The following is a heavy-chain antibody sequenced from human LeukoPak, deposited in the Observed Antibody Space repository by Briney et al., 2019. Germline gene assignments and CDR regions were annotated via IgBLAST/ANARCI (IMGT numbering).Heavy chain of an antibody. CDR2: ISYDGSNK. V-gene: IGHV3-30*18. D-gene: IGHD1-14*01. CDR1: GFTFSSYG. J-gene: IGHJ4*02. CDR3: AKDGKKWQEPLES. Sequence: GGSLRLSCAASGFTFSSYGMHWVRQAPGKGLEWVAVISYDGSNKFYPDSVKGRFTISRDNSNLYLQMNSLRAEDTAVYYCAKDGKKWQEPLESWGQGTLVIVSS.